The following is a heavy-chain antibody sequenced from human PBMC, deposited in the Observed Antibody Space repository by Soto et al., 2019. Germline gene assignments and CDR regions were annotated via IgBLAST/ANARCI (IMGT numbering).Heavy chain of an antibody. Sequence: PSETLSLTCSVSGGSVNDGNFYWNWIRQSPAKGLGWIGYFYPSGRTDYNPSLKSRVTISVDTSKNQFSLELNSLTAADTAVYYCARWSWITPQHDVWGQGALVTVSS. J-gene: IGHJ4*02. CDR2: FYPSGRT. CDR1: GGSVNDGNFY. D-gene: IGHD5-12*01. V-gene: IGHV4-61*01. CDR3: ARWSWITPQHDV.